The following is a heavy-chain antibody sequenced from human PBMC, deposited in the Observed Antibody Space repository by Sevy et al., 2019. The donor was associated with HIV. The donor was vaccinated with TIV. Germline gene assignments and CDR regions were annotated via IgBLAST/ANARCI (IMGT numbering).Heavy chain of an antibody. J-gene: IGHJ4*02. CDR1: GFTFSNAW. D-gene: IGHD6-13*01. CDR2: IKGKIYDGTI. CDR3: TTASWSQEDYYNY. Sequence: GESLKISCAASGFTFSNAWMSWVRQAPGKGLEWVGRIKGKIYDGTIDYAAPVKGRFSISRDDSKKTLYLQMNSLKTEDTAVYYCTTASWSQEDYYNYWGQGTLVTVSS. V-gene: IGHV3-15*01.